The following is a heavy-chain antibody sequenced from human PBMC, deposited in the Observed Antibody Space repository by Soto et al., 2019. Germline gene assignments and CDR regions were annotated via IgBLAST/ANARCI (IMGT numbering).Heavy chain of an antibody. J-gene: IGHJ6*02. Sequence: EVQLVESGGGLVRPGGSLRLSCAASGFTFSSYWMHWVRQVPGKGLVWVSRVDEDGGTTDYADSVKGRFTISRDNAKNTLYLQMNSLRGEDTAVYYCASDLSGRADVWGQGTTVTGSS. CDR1: GFTFSSYW. CDR3: ASDLSGRADV. V-gene: IGHV3-74*02. D-gene: IGHD3-10*01. CDR2: VDEDGGTT.